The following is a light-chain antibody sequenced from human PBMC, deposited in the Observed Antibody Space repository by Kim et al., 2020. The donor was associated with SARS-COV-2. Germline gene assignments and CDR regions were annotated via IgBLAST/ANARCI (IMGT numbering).Light chain of an antibody. Sequence: QPVLTQSPSASASLGASVKLTCTLSSRHSSYAIAWHQQQPEKGPRYLMKLNSDGSHSKGDGIPDRFSGSSSGAERYLTISSLQSEDEADYYCQTWGTGIFGGGTQLTVL. V-gene: IGLV4-69*01. CDR2: LNSDGSH. J-gene: IGLJ2*01. CDR3: QTWGTGI. CDR1: SRHSSYA.